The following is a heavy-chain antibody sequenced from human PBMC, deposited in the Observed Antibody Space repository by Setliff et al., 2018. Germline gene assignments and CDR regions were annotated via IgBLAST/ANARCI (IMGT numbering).Heavy chain of an antibody. Sequence: PSETLSLTCRVSGGSISSGNYHWGLIRQPPGKGLEWVATIYYSGSTYSNPSLKSRLIISVDAPDNQFSVKLSSVTAADTAVYYCARHKSNGSGSYPSLYMDVWGKGIMVTSP. CDR3: ARHKSNGSGSYPSLYMDV. CDR1: GGSISSGNYH. CDR2: IYYSGST. J-gene: IGHJ6*03. V-gene: IGHV4-39*01. D-gene: IGHD3-10*01.